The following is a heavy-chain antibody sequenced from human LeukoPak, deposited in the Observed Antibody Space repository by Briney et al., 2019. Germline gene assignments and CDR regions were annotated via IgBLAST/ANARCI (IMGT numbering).Heavy chain of an antibody. Sequence: PGGSLRLSCAASGPTFSNYWMSWVRQAPGKGLEWVANIKEDGSEKYYVDSMKGRFTISRDNAKNSLYLQMSSLRVEDTAVYYCARDRTGGYFDYWGQGTLVTVSS. D-gene: IGHD4-23*01. CDR2: IKEDGSEK. V-gene: IGHV3-7*03. CDR3: ARDRTGGYFDY. J-gene: IGHJ4*02. CDR1: GPTFSNYW.